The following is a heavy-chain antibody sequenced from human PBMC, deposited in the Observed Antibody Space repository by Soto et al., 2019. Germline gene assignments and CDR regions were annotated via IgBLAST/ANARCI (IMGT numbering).Heavy chain of an antibody. J-gene: IGHJ6*02. V-gene: IGHV4-38-2*01. CDR3: ARTFGYGGYYYGMDV. Sequence: SETLSLTCAVSRHSITSGYYWGWIRKPPGKGREWIGTMYHSGSTYYNPSLKSRVTISVHTSKNQFSLKLSSVTAADTAVYYCARTFGYGGYYYGMDVWGQGTTVTVSS. CDR1: RHSITSGYY. CDR2: MYHSGST. D-gene: IGHD3-16*01.